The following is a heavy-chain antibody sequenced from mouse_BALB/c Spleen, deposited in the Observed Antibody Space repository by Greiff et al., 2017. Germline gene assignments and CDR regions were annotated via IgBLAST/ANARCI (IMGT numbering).Heavy chain of an antibody. CDR2: IDPENGDT. V-gene: IGHV14-4*02. J-gene: IGHJ2*01. D-gene: IGHD2-1*01. CDR1: GFNIKDYY. Sequence: EVQLQQSGAELVRSGASVKLSCTASGFNIKDYYMHWVKQRPEQGLEWIGWIDPENGDTEYAPKFQGKATMTADKSSNTAYLQLSSLTSEDTAVYYCKRDGNYLDYWGQGTTRTVSS. CDR3: KRDGNYLDY.